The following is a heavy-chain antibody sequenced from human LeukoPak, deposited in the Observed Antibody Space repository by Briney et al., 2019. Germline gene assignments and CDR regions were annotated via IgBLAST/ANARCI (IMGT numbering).Heavy chain of an antibody. D-gene: IGHD4-17*01. CDR2: IYSGGST. Sequence: GGSLRLSCAASGFTVSSNYMSWVRQAPGKGLEWVLVIYSGGSTYYADSVKGRFTISRDNSKNTLYLQMNSLRAEDTAVYYCAIRRHDAFDIWGQGTMVTVSS. CDR3: AIRRHDAFDI. CDR1: GFTVSSNY. V-gene: IGHV3-53*01. J-gene: IGHJ3*02.